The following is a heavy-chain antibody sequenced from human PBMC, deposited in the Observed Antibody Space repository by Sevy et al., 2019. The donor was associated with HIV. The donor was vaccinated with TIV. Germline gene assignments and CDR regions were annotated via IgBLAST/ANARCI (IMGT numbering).Heavy chain of an antibody. V-gene: IGHV3-23*01. Sequence: GGSLRLSCAASGFTFSTYAMNWVRQAPGKGLEWVSGISGSGRNTYYADSVRGRLTVSRDNSKNTLYLQINSLRAEDTALYYCAKETTLLLIRGGYFDYWGQGALVTVSS. CDR3: AKETTLLLIRGGYFDY. CDR1: GFTFSTYA. D-gene: IGHD3-10*01. CDR2: ISGSGRNT. J-gene: IGHJ4*02.